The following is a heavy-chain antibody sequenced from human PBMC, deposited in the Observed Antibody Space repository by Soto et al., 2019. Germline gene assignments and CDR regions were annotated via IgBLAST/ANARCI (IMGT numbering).Heavy chain of an antibody. J-gene: IGHJ4*02. Sequence: QPGGSLRLSCAASGFTFSSYAMHWVRQAPGKGLEWVAVISYDESNKYYADSVKGRFTISRDNSKNTLYLQMNSLRAEDTAVYYCARGKSAAFDYWGQGTLVTVSS. CDR3: ARGKSAAFDY. CDR1: GFTFSSYA. D-gene: IGHD6-13*01. V-gene: IGHV3-30-3*01. CDR2: ISYDESNK.